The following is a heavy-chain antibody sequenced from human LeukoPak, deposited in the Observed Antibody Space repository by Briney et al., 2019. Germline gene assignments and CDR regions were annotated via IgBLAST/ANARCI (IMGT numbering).Heavy chain of an antibody. V-gene: IGHV1-46*01. J-gene: IGHJ6*02. Sequence: ASVNVSCKASGYTFTSYYMHWVRQAPGQGLEWMGIINPSGGSTSYAQKFQGRVTMTRDTSTSTVYMELSSLRSEDTAVYYCASPGIAVAGTEVEENYYYGMDVWGQGTTVTVSS. CDR3: ASPGIAVAGTEVEENYYYGMDV. CDR2: INPSGGST. D-gene: IGHD6-19*01. CDR1: GYTFTSYY.